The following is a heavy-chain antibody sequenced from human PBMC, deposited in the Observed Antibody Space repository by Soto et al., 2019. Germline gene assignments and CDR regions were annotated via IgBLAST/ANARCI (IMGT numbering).Heavy chain of an antibody. V-gene: IGHV1-8*01. CDR3: ARYYDFWSGYYTGMDV. D-gene: IGHD3-3*01. Sequence: QVQLVQSGAEVKKPGASVKVSCKASGYTFTSYDINWVRQATGQGLEWMGWMNPNSGNTGYAQKFQGRVTMTRNTSISTAYMELSSLRSEDTAVYYCARYYDFWSGYYTGMDVWGKGTTVTVSS. J-gene: IGHJ6*04. CDR1: GYTFTSYD. CDR2: MNPNSGNT.